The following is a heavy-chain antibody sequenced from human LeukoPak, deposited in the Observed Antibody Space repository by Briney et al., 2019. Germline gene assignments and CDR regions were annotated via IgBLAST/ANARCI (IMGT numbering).Heavy chain of an antibody. J-gene: IGHJ6*03. CDR2: IYYSGST. D-gene: IGHD4-17*01. CDR3: ARHAHGDYSDYYYMDV. CDR1: GGSISSSSSY. Sequence: PSETLSLTCTVSGGSISSSSSYWGWIRQPPGKGLEWIGSIYYSGSTYYNPSLKSRVTISVDTSKNQFSLKLSSMTAADTAVYYCARHAHGDYSDYYYMDVWGKGTTVTISS. V-gene: IGHV4-39*01.